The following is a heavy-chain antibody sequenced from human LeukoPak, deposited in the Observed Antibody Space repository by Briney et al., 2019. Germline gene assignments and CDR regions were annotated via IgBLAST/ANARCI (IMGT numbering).Heavy chain of an antibody. J-gene: IGHJ4*02. Sequence: SETLSLTCAVSGYSISSGYYWGWIRQPPGKGLEWIGSIYHSGSTYYNPSLKSRVTISVDTSKNQFSLKLSSATAADTAVYYCASRGYSYGYDPIDYWGQGTLVTVSS. CDR1: GYSISSGYY. CDR3: ASRGYSYGYDPIDY. CDR2: IYHSGST. D-gene: IGHD5-18*01. V-gene: IGHV4-38-2*01.